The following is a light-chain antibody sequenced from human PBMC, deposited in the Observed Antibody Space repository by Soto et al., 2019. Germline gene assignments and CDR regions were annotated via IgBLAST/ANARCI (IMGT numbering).Light chain of an antibody. V-gene: IGKV3-15*01. CDR3: QQYNNWPLT. J-gene: IGKJ4*01. Sequence: ETVMTQSPATLSVSPGERATLSCRASQSVSIDLDRYQQRPGQAPRVLIYDAFTRATGIPARFSGSASGTEFTLTISSLQSEDFEVYYCQQYNNWPLTFGGGTKVEIK. CDR1: QSVSID. CDR2: DAF.